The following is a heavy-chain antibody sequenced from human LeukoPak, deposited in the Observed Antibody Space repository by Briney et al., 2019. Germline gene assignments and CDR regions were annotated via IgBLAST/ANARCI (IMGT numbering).Heavy chain of an antibody. CDR3: AGPAGGSATPYYFDY. CDR2: ISYDGSNK. V-gene: IGHV3-30*04. Sequence: GGTLRLSCAASGFTFSSYAMHWVRQAPGKGLEWVAVISYDGSNKYYADSVKGRFTISRDNSKDTLYLQMNSLRAEDTAVYYCAGPAGGSATPYYFDYWGQGTLVTVSS. D-gene: IGHD2-15*01. J-gene: IGHJ4*02. CDR1: GFTFSSYA.